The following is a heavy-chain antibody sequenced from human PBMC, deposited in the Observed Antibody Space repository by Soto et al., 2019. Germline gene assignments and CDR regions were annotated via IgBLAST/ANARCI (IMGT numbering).Heavy chain of an antibody. CDR2: IKGDGSST. D-gene: IGHD1-26*01. CDR3: ARDPFGATTY. J-gene: IGHJ4*02. V-gene: IGHV3-74*01. CDR1: GFTFSGYW. Sequence: EVQLVESGGGLVQPGGSLRLSCAASGFTFSGYWMHWVRQVPGKGLVWVSRIKGDGSSTSYADSVKGRFTISRDNAKNTLYLHMNSLSAEDTAVYYCARDPFGATTYWGQGTLVTVSS.